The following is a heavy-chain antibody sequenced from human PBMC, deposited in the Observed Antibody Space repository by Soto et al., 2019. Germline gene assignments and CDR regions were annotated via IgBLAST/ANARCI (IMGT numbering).Heavy chain of an antibody. CDR2: IYPGDSDT. D-gene: IGHD6-19*01. CDR3: ARHGYGSGESAHAFDI. J-gene: IGHJ3*02. Sequence: GESLKISCKGSGYSFTSYWIGWVRQMPGKGLEWIGIIYPGDSDTRYSPSYQGQVTISADKSISTAYLQWSSLKASDTAMYYCARHGYGSGESAHAFDIWGQGTMVTVSS. CDR1: GYSFTSYW. V-gene: IGHV5-51*01.